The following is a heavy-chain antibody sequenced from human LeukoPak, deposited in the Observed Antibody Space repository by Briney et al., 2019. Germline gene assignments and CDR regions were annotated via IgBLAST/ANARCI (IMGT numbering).Heavy chain of an antibody. D-gene: IGHD3-10*01. J-gene: IGHJ4*02. CDR1: GFTFSSYE. V-gene: IGHV3-48*03. CDR2: ISSSGSTI. CDR3: ARVPRGVVDY. Sequence: GGSLRLSCAASGFTFSSYEMNWVRQAPGKGLEWVSYISSSGSTIYYADSVKGRFAISRDNAKNSLYLQMNSLRAEDTAVYYCARVPRGVVDYWGQGTLVTVSS.